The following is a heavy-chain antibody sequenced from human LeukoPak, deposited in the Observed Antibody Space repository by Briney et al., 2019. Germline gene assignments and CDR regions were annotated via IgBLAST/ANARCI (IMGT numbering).Heavy chain of an antibody. D-gene: IGHD2-15*01. CDR3: AKDTRALYYYYGMDV. V-gene: IGHV3-30*18. Sequence: GRSLRLSCAASGFTFSSYGMHWVRQAPGKGLEWVAVIPYDGSNKYYADSVKGRFTISRDNSKNTLYLQMNSLRAEDTAVYYCAKDTRALYYYYGMDVWGQGTTVTVSS. CDR2: IPYDGSNK. J-gene: IGHJ6*02. CDR1: GFTFSSYG.